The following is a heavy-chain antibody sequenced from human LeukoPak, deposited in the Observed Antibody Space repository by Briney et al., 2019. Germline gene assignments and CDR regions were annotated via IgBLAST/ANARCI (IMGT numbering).Heavy chain of an antibody. J-gene: IGHJ4*02. D-gene: IGHD2-15*01. V-gene: IGHV3-21*01. CDR1: GFTFSSYI. CDR3: ARDLGYCSGGSCYSHYFDY. CDR2: ISSSSSYI. Sequence: GGSLRLSCAASGFTFSSYIMNWVRQAPGKGLEWVSSISSSSSYIYYADSVKGRFTISRDNAKNSLYLQMNSLRAEDTDVYYCARDLGYCSGGSCYSHYFDYWGQGTLVTVSS.